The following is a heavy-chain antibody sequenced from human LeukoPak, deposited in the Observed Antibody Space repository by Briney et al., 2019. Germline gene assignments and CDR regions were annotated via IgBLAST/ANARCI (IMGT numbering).Heavy chain of an antibody. CDR3: ARGNILTGYSY. CDR1: GFTFSSYD. D-gene: IGHD3-9*01. Sequence: PGGSLRLSCVASGFTFSSYDMHWVRQATGEGLEWVSAIGSAGDTYYSGSVKGRLTISRENAKNSLSLQMNSLRAGDTAVYYCARGNILTGYSYWGQGTLVTVSS. CDR2: IGSAGDT. V-gene: IGHV3-13*01. J-gene: IGHJ4*02.